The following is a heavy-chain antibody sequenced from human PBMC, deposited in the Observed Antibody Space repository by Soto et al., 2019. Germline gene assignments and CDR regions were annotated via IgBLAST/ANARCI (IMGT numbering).Heavy chain of an antibody. CDR1: GFTFSSYS. J-gene: IGHJ4*02. CDR2: ISSSSSYI. V-gene: IGHV3-21*01. D-gene: IGHD3-3*01. Sequence: PGGSLRLSCAASGFTFSSYSMNWVRQAPGKGLEWVSSISSSSSYIYYADSVKGRFTISRDNAKNSLYLQMNSLRAEDTAVYYCARATFPGRITTFAVVTPYYFDYWGQGTLVTVSS. CDR3: ARATFPGRITTFAVVTPYYFDY.